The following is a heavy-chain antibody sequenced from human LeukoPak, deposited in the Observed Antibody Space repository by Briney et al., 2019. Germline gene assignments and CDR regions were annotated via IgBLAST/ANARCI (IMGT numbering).Heavy chain of an antibody. D-gene: IGHD2-2*03. CDR3: ARDLGYCSSTSCYGWFDP. CDR1: GGSISSGSCY. J-gene: IGHJ5*02. Sequence: SETLSLTCTVSGGSISSGSCYWSWIRQPAGKGLEWIGYIYYSGSTNYNPSLKSRVTISVDTSKNQFSLKLSSVTAADTAVYYCARDLGYCSSTSCYGWFDPWGQGTLVTVSS. CDR2: IYYSGST. V-gene: IGHV4-61*10.